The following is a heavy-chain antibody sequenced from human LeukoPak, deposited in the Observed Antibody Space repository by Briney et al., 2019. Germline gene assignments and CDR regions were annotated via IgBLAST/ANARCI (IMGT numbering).Heavy chain of an antibody. Sequence: PGGSLRLSCTASGFTFSSYGMSWVRQAPGKGLEWVSVVSPSGGTTYYIDSVKGRFTISRDNSKNTVYLQMNSLGADDTAVYYCAKDLRGEDHSSWFSDWGQGTLVTVSS. CDR1: GFTFSSYG. D-gene: IGHD6-13*01. J-gene: IGHJ4*02. CDR2: VSPSGGTT. V-gene: IGHV3-23*01. CDR3: AKDLRGEDHSSWFSD.